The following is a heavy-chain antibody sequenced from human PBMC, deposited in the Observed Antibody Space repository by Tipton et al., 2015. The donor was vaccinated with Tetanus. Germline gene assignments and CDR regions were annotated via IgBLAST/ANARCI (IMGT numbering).Heavy chain of an antibody. CDR1: GGSLRGGDHY. Sequence: TLSLTCTVSGGSLRGGDHYWSWIRQPPGKGLEWIGYIYYTGSTDYNPSLKSRVTISVDTSKSQFSLRLTSVTAADTAVYYCARSKLLWFGESLSGFDSWGQGTLVTVSA. CDR3: ARSKLLWFGESLSGFDS. D-gene: IGHD3-10*01. CDR2: IYYTGST. J-gene: IGHJ4*02. V-gene: IGHV4-61*08.